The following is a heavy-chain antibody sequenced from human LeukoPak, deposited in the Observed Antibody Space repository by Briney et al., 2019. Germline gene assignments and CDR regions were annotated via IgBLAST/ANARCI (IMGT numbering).Heavy chain of an antibody. D-gene: IGHD6-6*01. J-gene: IGHJ5*02. V-gene: IGHV3-74*01. CDR2: INSDGSST. CDR1: GFTFSSYW. CDR3: ARDRYSSSQFDP. Sequence: GGSLRLSRAASGFTFSSYWMHWVRQAPGKGLVWVSRINSDGSSTSYADSVKGRFTISRDNAKNTLYLQMNSLRAEDTAVYYCARDRYSSSQFDPWGQGTLVTVSS.